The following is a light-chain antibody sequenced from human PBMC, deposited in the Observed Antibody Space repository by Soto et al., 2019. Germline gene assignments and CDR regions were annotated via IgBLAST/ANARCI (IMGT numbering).Light chain of an antibody. V-gene: IGKV3-15*01. CDR1: QSVNSN. CDR3: QQYNNWPPIT. CDR2: GAS. Sequence: EILMTQSPVTLSVSPGERATLSCRASQSVNSNLAWYQQKPGQAPRLLIYGASTRATGIPARFSGSGSWTEFTLTISSLQSEDFAVYYCQQYNNWPPITFGHGTRLEIK. J-gene: IGKJ5*01.